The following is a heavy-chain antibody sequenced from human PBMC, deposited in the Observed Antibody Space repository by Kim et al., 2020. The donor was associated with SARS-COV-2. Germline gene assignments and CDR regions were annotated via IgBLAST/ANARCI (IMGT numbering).Heavy chain of an antibody. V-gene: IGHV3-30*01. CDR3: AQPMVRVTSFEY. J-gene: IGHJ4*02. D-gene: IGHD3-10*01. Sequence: YYPHSVRGRFTISTHNSNNTLYLPMHSLRAEDTAVYYCAQPMVRVTSFEYWGQGPLVTVSS.